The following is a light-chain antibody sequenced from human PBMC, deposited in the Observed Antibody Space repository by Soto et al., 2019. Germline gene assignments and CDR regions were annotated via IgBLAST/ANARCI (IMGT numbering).Light chain of an antibody. Sequence: EIVLTQSPGTLSLSPGEGATLSCRASQSVGRNYLAWFQQKPGQPPRLLISGASSRAAGIPDKFSGSGSGTDFTLTISRLEPEDLAAYFCQQYAEAPITFGQGTRLEIK. CDR2: GAS. J-gene: IGKJ5*01. V-gene: IGKV3-20*01. CDR3: QQYAEAPIT. CDR1: QSVGRNY.